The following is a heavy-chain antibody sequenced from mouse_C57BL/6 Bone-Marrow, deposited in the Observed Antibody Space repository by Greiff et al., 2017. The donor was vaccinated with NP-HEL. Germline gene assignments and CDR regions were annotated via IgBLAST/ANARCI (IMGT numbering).Heavy chain of an antibody. J-gene: IGHJ4*01. Sequence: VQRVESGAELARPGASVKLSCKASGYTFTSYGISWVKQRTGQGLEWIGEIYPRSGNTYYNEKFKGKATLTADKSSSTAYMELRSRTSEDSAVYFCARSGTTVVATEAMDYWGQGTSVTVSS. V-gene: IGHV1-81*01. CDR1: GYTFTSYG. D-gene: IGHD1-1*01. CDR3: ARSGTTVVATEAMDY. CDR2: IYPRSGNT.